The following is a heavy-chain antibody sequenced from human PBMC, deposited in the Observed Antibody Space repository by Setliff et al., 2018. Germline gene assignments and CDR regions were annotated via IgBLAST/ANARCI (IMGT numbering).Heavy chain of an antibody. CDR3: ARSPAVLGIVYLDP. V-gene: IGHV1-69*05. J-gene: IGHJ5*02. Sequence: SVKVSCKASGDSFNNYAISWVRQAPGQGLEWMGGTIPMFGTPAYAQKFQDRVTITTDESTSTAYMELDSLRSEDTAVYYCARSPAVLGIVYLDPWGQGTLVTVSS. CDR2: TIPMFGTP. D-gene: IGHD2-15*01. CDR1: GDSFNNYA.